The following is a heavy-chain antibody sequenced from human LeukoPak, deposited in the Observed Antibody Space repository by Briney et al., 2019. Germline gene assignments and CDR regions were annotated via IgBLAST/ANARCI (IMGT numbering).Heavy chain of an antibody. CDR3: SKDRGGTYGDYFDY. CDR2: IGGSGGTT. V-gene: IGHV3-23*01. Sequence: GGSLRLSCAASGFTFRSYAMTWVRQSPGMGLEWVSAIGGSGGTTYYADSVKGRFTISRDNSKNTLYLQMNSLRAEDTAVYYCSKDRGGTYGDYFDYWGQGTLVTVSS. D-gene: IGHD4-17*01. J-gene: IGHJ4*02. CDR1: GFTFRSYA.